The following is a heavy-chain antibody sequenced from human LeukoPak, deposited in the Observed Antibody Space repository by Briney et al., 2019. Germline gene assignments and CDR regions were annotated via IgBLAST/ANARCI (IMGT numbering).Heavy chain of an antibody. Sequence: PGGSLRLSCAASGFTVSSNYMSWVRQAPGKGLEWVANIKQDGSEKYYVDSVKGRFTISRDNAKNSLYLQMNSLRAEDTAVYYCASAYCGGDCYSRHYYYYGMDVWGQGTTVTVSS. CDR2: IKQDGSEK. D-gene: IGHD2-21*02. V-gene: IGHV3-7*03. CDR3: ASAYCGGDCYSRHYYYYGMDV. CDR1: GFTVSSNY. J-gene: IGHJ6*02.